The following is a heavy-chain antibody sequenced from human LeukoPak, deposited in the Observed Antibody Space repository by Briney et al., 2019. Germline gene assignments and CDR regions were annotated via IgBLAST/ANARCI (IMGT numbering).Heavy chain of an antibody. CDR1: GFTFSSYS. CDR2: ISSSTGTI. D-gene: IGHD1-14*01. J-gene: IGHJ4*02. Sequence: GGSLRLSCVASGFTFSSYSMNWVRQAPGNGLEWVSYISSSTGTIYYADSVKGRFTISRDSAKNSLYLQMDSLRDDDTAVYYCERARTGDYWGQGTLVTVSS. V-gene: IGHV3-48*02. CDR3: ERARTGDY.